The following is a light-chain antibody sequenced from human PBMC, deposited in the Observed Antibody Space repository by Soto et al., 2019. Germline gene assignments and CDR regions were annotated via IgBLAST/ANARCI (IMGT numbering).Light chain of an antibody. CDR2: EVT. J-gene: IGLJ1*01. CDR3: SSYTTSAPYV. CDR1: SSDVGGYNY. V-gene: IGLV2-14*01. Sequence: QSVLTQPASVSGSPGQSITISCTGTSSDVGGYNYVSWYQQYPGKAPKLIIYEVTIRPSGVSNRFSGSKSGNTASLTISGLQAEDEADYYCSSYTTSAPYVFGSGTKV.